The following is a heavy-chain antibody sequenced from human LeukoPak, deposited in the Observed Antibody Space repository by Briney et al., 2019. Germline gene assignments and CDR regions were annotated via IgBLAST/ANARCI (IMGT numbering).Heavy chain of an antibody. CDR3: ARSPLWGSYYFDY. CDR1: GFTVSSNY. D-gene: IGHD2/OR15-2a*01. J-gene: IGHJ4*02. Sequence: GGSLRLSCAASGFTVSSNYMSWVRQAPGKGLEWVSVIYGGGSTYYADSVKGRFTISRDNSKNTLYLQMNSLRAEDTAVYYCARSPLWGSYYFDYWGQGTLVTVSS. CDR2: IYGGGST. V-gene: IGHV3-66*02.